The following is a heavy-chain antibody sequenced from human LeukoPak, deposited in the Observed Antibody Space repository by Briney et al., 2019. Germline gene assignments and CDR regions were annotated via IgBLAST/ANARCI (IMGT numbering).Heavy chain of an antibody. D-gene: IGHD2-2*01. CDR3: ATVASTTGDAFDI. Sequence: GASVKVSCKVSGYTLTELSMRWVRQAPGKGLEWMGGFDPEDGETIYAQKFQGRVTMTEDTSTDTAYMELSSLRSEDTAVYYCATVASTTGDAFDIWGQGTMVTVSS. J-gene: IGHJ3*02. V-gene: IGHV1-24*01. CDR1: GYTLTELS. CDR2: FDPEDGET.